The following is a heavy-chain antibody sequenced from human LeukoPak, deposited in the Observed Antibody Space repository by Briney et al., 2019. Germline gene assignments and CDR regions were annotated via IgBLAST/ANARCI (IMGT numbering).Heavy chain of an antibody. J-gene: IGHJ4*02. V-gene: IGHV3-23*01. CDR1: GLTFNNYA. CDR2: ISKSGDHT. CDR3: ARDYYDSSGYPPEPFDN. D-gene: IGHD3-22*01. Sequence: GGSLRLSCAVSGLTFNNYAMSWVRQAPGKGLEWVSAISKSGDHTYYAASAKGRFTIYRDNSKNTQYLQMNSLRAEDTAVYFCARDYYDSSGYPPEPFDNWGQGTLVTVSS.